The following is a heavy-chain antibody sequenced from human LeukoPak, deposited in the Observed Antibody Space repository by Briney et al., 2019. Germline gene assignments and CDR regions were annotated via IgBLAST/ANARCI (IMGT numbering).Heavy chain of an antibody. V-gene: IGHV4-30-2*01. Sequence: PSQTLSLTCAVSGGSISSGGYSWSWIRQPPGKGLEWIGYINHSGSTNYNPSLKSRVTISVDTSKNQFSLKLSSVTAADTAVYYCARGYCSSTSCYGMDVWGQGTTVTVSS. CDR3: ARGYCSSTSCYGMDV. CDR2: INHSGST. CDR1: GGSISSGGYS. D-gene: IGHD2-2*01. J-gene: IGHJ6*02.